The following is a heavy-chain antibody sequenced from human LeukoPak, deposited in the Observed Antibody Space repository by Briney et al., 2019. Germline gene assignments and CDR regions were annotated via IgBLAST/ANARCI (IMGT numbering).Heavy chain of an antibody. CDR3: ARWTGHSSSWYAFDI. J-gene: IGHJ3*02. CDR1: GGTFSSYA. CDR2: IIPIFGTA. Sequence: GASVKVSCKASGGTFSSYAISWVRQAPGQGLKWMGGIIPIFGTANYAQKFQGRVTITTDESTSTAYMELSSLRSEDTAVYYCARWTGHSSSWYAFDIWGQGTMVTVSS. V-gene: IGHV1-69*05. D-gene: IGHD6-13*01.